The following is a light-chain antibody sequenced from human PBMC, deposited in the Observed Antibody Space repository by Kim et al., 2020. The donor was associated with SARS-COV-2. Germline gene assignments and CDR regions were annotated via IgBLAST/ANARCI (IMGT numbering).Light chain of an antibody. CDR2: DVN. CDR1: SSDVGVSHF. J-gene: IGLJ2*01. V-gene: IGLV2-11*01. CDR3: CSYSDNSVG. Sequence: QSALTQPRSVSGSPGQSVAISCTGTSSDVGVSHFFSWYQHYPDKAPQLMIYDVNKRPSGVPDRFSGSKSGNTASLTISGLQAEDEADYYCCSYSDNSVGFGGGTQLTVL.